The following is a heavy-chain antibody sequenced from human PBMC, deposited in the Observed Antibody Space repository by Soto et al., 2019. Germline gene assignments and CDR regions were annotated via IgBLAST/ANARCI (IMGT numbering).Heavy chain of an antibody. Sequence: ASVKVSCKASGYTFTGYYMHWVRQAPGQGLEWMGWINPNSGGTNYAQKIQGWVTMTRDTSISTAYMELSRLRSDVTAVYYCARDMTYYDSSGTFDYWGQGTLVTVS. D-gene: IGHD3-22*01. V-gene: IGHV1-2*04. CDR3: ARDMTYYDSSGTFDY. J-gene: IGHJ4*02. CDR1: GYTFTGYY. CDR2: INPNSGGT.